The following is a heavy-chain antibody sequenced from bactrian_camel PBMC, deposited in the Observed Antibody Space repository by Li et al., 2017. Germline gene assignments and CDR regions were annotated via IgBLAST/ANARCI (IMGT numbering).Heavy chain of an antibody. Sequence: HVQLVESGGGSVLAGGSLRLSCAASSYASTTDMMAWFRQFPGQDREGVAAFGYGATKYAESVKGRFTISKDHAENILYLQMNALKPEDTAMYYCAAEPLACPARDWQDYNYWGQGTQVTVS. J-gene: IGHJ4*01. CDR3: AAEPLACPARDWQDYNY. V-gene: IGHV3S55*01. CDR2: FGYGAT. D-gene: IGHD5*01. CDR1: SYASTTDM.